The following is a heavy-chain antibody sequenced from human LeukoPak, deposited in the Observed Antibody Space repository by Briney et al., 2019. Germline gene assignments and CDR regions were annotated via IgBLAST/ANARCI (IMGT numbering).Heavy chain of an antibody. Sequence: SETLSLTCAVYGGSFSGYYWSWIRQPPGKGLEWIGEINHSGSTNYNPSLKSRVTISVDTFKNQFSLKLSSVTAADTAVYYCARVGADGDYGLDAFDIWGQGTMVTVSS. CDR3: ARVGADGDYGLDAFDI. D-gene: IGHD4-17*01. J-gene: IGHJ3*02. CDR2: INHSGST. V-gene: IGHV4-34*01. CDR1: GGSFSGYY.